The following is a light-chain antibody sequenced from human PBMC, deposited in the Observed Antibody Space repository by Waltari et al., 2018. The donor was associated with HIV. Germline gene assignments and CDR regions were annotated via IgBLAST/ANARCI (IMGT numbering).Light chain of an antibody. J-gene: IGKJ5*01. CDR3: QHYNNRPPLT. V-gene: IGKV3-15*01. CDR1: QSVSTN. Sequence: EIVMTQSPATLSVSPGESATLSCRASQSVSTNLAWYQQKPGQAPGLLIFSASARAAGIPARFSGSGSGTDFTLTITSPQSEDCAVYYCQHYNNRPPLTFGQGTRLEI. CDR2: SAS.